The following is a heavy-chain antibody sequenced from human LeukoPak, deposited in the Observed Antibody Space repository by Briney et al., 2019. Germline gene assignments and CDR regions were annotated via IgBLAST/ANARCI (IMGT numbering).Heavy chain of an antibody. V-gene: IGHV1-2*02. CDR1: GYTFTGYY. CDR2: INPNSGGT. Sequence: ASVKVSCKASGYTFTGYYMHWVRQAPGQGLEWMGWINPNSGGTNYAQKFQGRVTMTRDTSISTAYMELSRLRPDDTAVYYCARDVSYGVLGYLNFDYWGQGTLVTVSS. CDR3: ARDVSYGVLGYLNFDY. J-gene: IGHJ4*02. D-gene: IGHD5-18*01.